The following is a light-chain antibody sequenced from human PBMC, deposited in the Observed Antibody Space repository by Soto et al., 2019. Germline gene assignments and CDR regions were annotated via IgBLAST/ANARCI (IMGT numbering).Light chain of an antibody. CDR2: TVS. CDR3: MQRVEFPLT. Sequence: FVLTQSHLSLPLTLGQAASISCRSSQILVHRDGNTYLSWFRQRPGQSPRRLIYTVSSRASGVPDRFSGSGSGTDFTLKISRVEAEDVGVYYCMQRVEFPLTVGGGTKVDI. CDR1: QILVHRDGNTY. V-gene: IGKV2-30*02. J-gene: IGKJ4*01.